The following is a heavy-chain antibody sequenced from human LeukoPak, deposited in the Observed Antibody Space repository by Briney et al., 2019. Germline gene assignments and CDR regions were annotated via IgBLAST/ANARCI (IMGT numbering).Heavy chain of an antibody. CDR1: GFTFSSYS. Sequence: PGGSLRLSCAASGFTFSSYSMNWVRQAPGKGLEWVSYISSSSSTIYYADSVKGRFTISRDNAKNSLYLQMNSLRDEDTAVYYCARENWAYGSNPFDYWGQGTLVTVSS. CDR3: ARENWAYGSNPFDY. V-gene: IGHV3-48*02. CDR2: ISSSSSTI. J-gene: IGHJ4*02. D-gene: IGHD4-23*01.